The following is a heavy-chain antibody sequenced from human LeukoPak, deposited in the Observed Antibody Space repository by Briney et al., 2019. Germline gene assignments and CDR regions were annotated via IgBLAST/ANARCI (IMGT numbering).Heavy chain of an antibody. CDR2: IYYSGNT. D-gene: IGHD6-19*01. CDR3: ARRRAGRDWFDP. CDR1: GGSISSSNYY. V-gene: IGHV4-39*01. Sequence: SETLSLTCAVSGGSISSSNYYWGWIRKPPGQELEWIGSIYYSGNTYYNPSLKSRVTISVDTSKNQFSLKLSSVTATDTAVYYCARRRAGRDWFDPWGQGTLVTVSS. J-gene: IGHJ5*02.